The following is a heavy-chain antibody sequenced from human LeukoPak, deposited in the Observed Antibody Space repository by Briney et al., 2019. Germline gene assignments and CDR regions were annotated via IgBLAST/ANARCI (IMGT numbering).Heavy chain of an antibody. CDR2: IIPIFGTA. Sequence: SVKVSCKASGGTFSSYAISWVRQAPGQGLEWMGGIIPIFGTAKYAQKFQGRVTITADESTSTAYMELSGLRSEDTAVYYCARDSSEFRSLIPHWGQGTLVTVSS. D-gene: IGHD2-21*01. V-gene: IGHV1-69*13. J-gene: IGHJ1*01. CDR3: ARDSSEFRSLIPH. CDR1: GGTFSSYA.